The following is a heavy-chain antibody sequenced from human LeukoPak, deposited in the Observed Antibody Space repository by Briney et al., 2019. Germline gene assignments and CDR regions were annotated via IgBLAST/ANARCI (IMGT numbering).Heavy chain of an antibody. V-gene: IGHV4-34*01. CDR2: INHSGGT. J-gene: IGHJ6*03. CDR3: ARVKDPGGYYYYYYMDV. Sequence: SSETLSLTCAVYGGSFSGYYWSWIRQPPGKGLEWIGEINHSGGTKYNPSLKSRVTISVDTSKNQFSLKLSSVTAADTAMYYCARVKDPGGYYYYYYMDVWGKGTTVTVSS. CDR1: GGSFSGYY. D-gene: IGHD3-16*01.